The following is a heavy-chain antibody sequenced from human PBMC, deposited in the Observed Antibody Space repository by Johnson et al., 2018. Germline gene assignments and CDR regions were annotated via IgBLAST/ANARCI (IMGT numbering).Heavy chain of an antibody. D-gene: IGHD4-23*01. V-gene: IGHV3-48*04. CDR3: ARAHVRSNSCCYYYSMDV. Sequence: VQLVEYGGGLAQXGGSXRLXCVAPGFIFSNYWMTWVRQAPGKGLEWISYISARDSTVYYTDSVKGRFTMSRDNAKNSQYLQMDSRRADDTAVYYCARAHVRSNSCCYYYSMDVWGQGTTVTVSS. CDR2: ISARDSTV. CDR1: GFIFSNYW. J-gene: IGHJ6*02.